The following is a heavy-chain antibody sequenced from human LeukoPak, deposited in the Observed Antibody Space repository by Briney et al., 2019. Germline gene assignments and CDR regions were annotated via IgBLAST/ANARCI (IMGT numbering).Heavy chain of an antibody. Sequence: ASVKVSCKASGYTFTSYDINWVRQATGQGVEWMGWMNPNSGNTGYAQKFQGRVTITRDTSISTAYMELSSLRSEDTAVYYCARAGYCNSTSCRSWFDPWGQGTLVTVSS. V-gene: IGHV1-8*01. CDR2: MNPNSGNT. J-gene: IGHJ5*02. CDR3: ARAGYCNSTSCRSWFDP. D-gene: IGHD2-2*01. CDR1: GYTFTSYD.